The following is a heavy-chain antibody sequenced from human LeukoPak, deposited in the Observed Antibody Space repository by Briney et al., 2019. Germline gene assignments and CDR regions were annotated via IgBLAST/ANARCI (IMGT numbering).Heavy chain of an antibody. Sequence: PSETLSLTCSVSGDSISSSSYYWGWIRQPPGKGLEWIGSMYYGGSTYYNPSLKSRVTISVDTSKNQFSLKLSSVTAADTAVYYCARLRGVGAILYALNWFDPWGQGTLVTVSS. CDR1: GDSISSSSYY. CDR2: MYYGGST. J-gene: IGHJ5*02. D-gene: IGHD1-26*01. CDR3: ARLRGVGAILYALNWFDP. V-gene: IGHV4-39*07.